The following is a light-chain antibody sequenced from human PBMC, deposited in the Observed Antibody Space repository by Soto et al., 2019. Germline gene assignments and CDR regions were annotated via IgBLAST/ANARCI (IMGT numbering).Light chain of an antibody. CDR1: QSVSSSY. CDR3: QQYGSSFLT. Sequence: DIVLTQSPGTLSLSPGERATLSCRASQSVSSSYLAWYQQKPGQAPRLLIYGASSRATGIPDRFSGSGSGTDFTLTISRLEPEDFAGYYCQQYGSSFLTFGPGTKVDIK. V-gene: IGKV3-20*01. J-gene: IGKJ3*01. CDR2: GAS.